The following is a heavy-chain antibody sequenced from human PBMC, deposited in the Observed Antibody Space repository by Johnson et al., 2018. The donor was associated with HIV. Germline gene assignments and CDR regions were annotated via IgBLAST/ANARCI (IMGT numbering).Heavy chain of an antibody. Sequence: MQLVESGGGLVQPGGSLRLSCAASGFTVSSNYMSWVRQAPGKGLEWVSVIYSGGSTYYADSVKGRFTISRDNSKNTLYLQMNSLRAEDTAVYYGASYDILTGYYSVDIWGQGTMVTVSS. CDR1: GFTVSSNY. CDR2: IYSGGST. J-gene: IGHJ3*02. D-gene: IGHD3-9*01. V-gene: IGHV3-66*02. CDR3: ASYDILTGYYSVDI.